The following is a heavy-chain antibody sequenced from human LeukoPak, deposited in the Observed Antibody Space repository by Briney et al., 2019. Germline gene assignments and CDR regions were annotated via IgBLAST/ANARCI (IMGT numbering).Heavy chain of an antibody. Sequence: VASVKVSCKASGYTFTGYYMHWVRQAPGQGLEWMGWINPNSGGTNYAQKFQGRVTMTRDTSITTAYMELSRLRSDDTAVYYCARGSNCANGVCYPNYYFHGMDVWGQGTTVTVSS. CDR3: ARGSNCANGVCYPNYYFHGMDV. CDR1: GYTFTGYY. D-gene: IGHD2-8*01. V-gene: IGHV1-2*02. CDR2: INPNSGGT. J-gene: IGHJ6*02.